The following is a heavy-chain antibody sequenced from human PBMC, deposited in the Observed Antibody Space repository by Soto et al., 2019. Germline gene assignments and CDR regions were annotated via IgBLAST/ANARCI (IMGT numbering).Heavy chain of an antibody. D-gene: IGHD5-12*01. CDR1: GFTFSSYA. Sequence: GGSLILSCAASGFTFSSYAMHWVRQAPGKGLEWVAVISYDGSNKYYADSVKGRFTISRDNSKNTLYLQMNSLRAEDTAVYYCARDAYSGYDYYFDYWGQGTLVTVSS. CDR3: ARDAYSGYDYYFDY. V-gene: IGHV3-30-3*01. J-gene: IGHJ4*02. CDR2: ISYDGSNK.